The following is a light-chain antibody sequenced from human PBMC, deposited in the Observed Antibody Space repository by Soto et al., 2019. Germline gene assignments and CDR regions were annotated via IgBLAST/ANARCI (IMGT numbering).Light chain of an antibody. V-gene: IGLV2-14*01. CDR3: SSYTNSGALVV. Sequence: QSALTQPASVSGSPGQSITISCTGTSSDIGGYKYVPWYQQHPGKAPKLMIYDVTNRPSGVSNRFSGSKSGNTASLTISGLQAEDEADYYCSSYTNSGALVVFGGGTKLTVL. CDR1: SSDIGGYKY. J-gene: IGLJ2*01. CDR2: DVT.